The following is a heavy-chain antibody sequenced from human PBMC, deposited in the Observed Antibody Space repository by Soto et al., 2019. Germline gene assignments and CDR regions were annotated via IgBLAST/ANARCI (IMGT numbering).Heavy chain of an antibody. V-gene: IGHV1-69*01. CDR2: IIPIFGTA. Sequence: QVQLVQSGAEVKKPGSSVKVSCKASGGTFSSYAISWVRQAPGQGLEWMGGIIPIFGTANYAQKFQGRVTITADESRSTAYMELSSLRSEDTAVYYCAGEDCSSTSCYSPDYYYGMDVWGQGTTVTVSS. CDR1: GGTFSSYA. D-gene: IGHD2-2*01. J-gene: IGHJ6*02. CDR3: AGEDCSSTSCYSPDYYYGMDV.